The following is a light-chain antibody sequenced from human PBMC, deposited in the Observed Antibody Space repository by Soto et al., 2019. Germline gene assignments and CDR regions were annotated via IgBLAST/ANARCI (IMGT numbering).Light chain of an antibody. V-gene: IGLV2-14*01. Sequence: QSVLTQPASVSGSPGQSITISCTGTSSDVGGYNYVSWYQQHPGKAPKLMIYEVRNRLSGVSNRFSGSKSGNTASLTISGLQSEDEADYYCTSYTPTGALVFGSGTQLTVL. CDR2: EVR. CDR3: TSYTPTGALV. J-gene: IGLJ6*01. CDR1: SSDVGGYNY.